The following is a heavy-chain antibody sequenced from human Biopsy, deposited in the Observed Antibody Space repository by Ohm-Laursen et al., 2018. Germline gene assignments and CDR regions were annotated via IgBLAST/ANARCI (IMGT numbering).Heavy chain of an antibody. CDR2: IYYTGTT. J-gene: IGHJ2*01. V-gene: IGHV4-59*01. D-gene: IGHD3-22*01. Sequence: SDTLSLTCTVSGGSTSSYYWNWIRQPPGKGLEWIGFIYYTGTTNYNPSLKSRLTLSVDTSRNQFSLRLNSVTAADTAVYYCARDRGYYSDRTVPGYFDLWGRGTLVTVSS. CDR1: GGSTSSYY. CDR3: ARDRGYYSDRTVPGYFDL.